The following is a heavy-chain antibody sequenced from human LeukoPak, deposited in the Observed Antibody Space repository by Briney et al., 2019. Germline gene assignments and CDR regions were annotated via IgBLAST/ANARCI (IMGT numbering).Heavy chain of an antibody. J-gene: IGHJ4*02. CDR1: GFIFSNYW. V-gene: IGHV3-7*01. Sequence: GGSLRLSCAASGFIFSNYWVSWVRQAPGKGLEWVANMNQDGSETYYVDSVKGRFTIFRANTNNSLYLQMNSLRAEDTAVYYCAILPEGWSAMVFDYWGQGTLVTVSS. D-gene: IGHD5-18*01. CDR3: AILPEGWSAMVFDY. CDR2: MNQDGSET.